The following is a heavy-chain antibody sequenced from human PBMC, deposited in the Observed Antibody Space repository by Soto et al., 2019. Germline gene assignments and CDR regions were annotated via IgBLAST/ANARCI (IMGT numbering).Heavy chain of an antibody. CDR1: GGSISSYY. J-gene: IGHJ5*02. Sequence: SETLSLTCTVSGGSISSYYWSWIRQPAGKGLEWIGRIYTSGSTNYNPSLKSRVTMSVDTSKNQFSLKLSSATAADTAVYYCAREGPYSSSWYNWFDPWGQGTLVTVSS. CDR2: IYTSGST. V-gene: IGHV4-4*07. CDR3: AREGPYSSSWYNWFDP. D-gene: IGHD6-13*01.